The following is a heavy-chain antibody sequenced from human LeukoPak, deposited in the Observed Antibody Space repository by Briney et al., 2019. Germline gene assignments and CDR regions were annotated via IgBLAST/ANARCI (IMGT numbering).Heavy chain of an antibody. CDR2: IRSKANSYAT. D-gene: IGHD3-22*01. J-gene: IGHJ4*02. Sequence: GGSLRLSCAASGFTFSGSAMHWARQASGEGLEWVGRIRSKANSYATAYAASVKGRFTISRDDSKNTAYLQMNSLKTEDTAVYYCTRLEDLIYYYDSSGYDYWGQGTLVTVSS. V-gene: IGHV3-73*01. CDR3: TRLEDLIYYYDSSGYDY. CDR1: GFTFSGSA.